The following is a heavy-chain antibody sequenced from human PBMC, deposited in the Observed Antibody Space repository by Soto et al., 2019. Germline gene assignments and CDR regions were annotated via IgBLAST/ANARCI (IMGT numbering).Heavy chain of an antibody. Sequence: PGGSLRLSCAASGFSFSRYNMNWVRQAPGKGLEWVSSITSGSNYLNYADSLKGRFTISRDNAKYSLFLQINNLRAEDTAVYYCARERCGGDCYLDHWGQGTLVTVSS. J-gene: IGHJ4*02. V-gene: IGHV3-21*01. CDR3: ARERCGGDCYLDH. D-gene: IGHD2-21*02. CDR2: ITSGSNYL. CDR1: GFSFSRYN.